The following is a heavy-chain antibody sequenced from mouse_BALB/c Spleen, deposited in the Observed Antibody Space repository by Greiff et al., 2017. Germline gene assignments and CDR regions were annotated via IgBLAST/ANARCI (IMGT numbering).Heavy chain of an antibody. CDR1: GYSFTGYN. CDR2: IDPYYGGT. V-gene: IGHV1-39*01. J-gene: IGHJ4*01. Sequence: VQLQQSGPELEKPGASVKISCKASGYSFTGYNMNWVKQSNGKSLEWIGNIDPYYGGTSYNQKFKGKATLTVDKSSSTAYMQLKSLTSEDSAVYYCARCRVGIYDGYLNYYAMDYWGQGTSVTVSS. D-gene: IGHD2-3*01. CDR3: ARCRVGIYDGYLNYYAMDY.